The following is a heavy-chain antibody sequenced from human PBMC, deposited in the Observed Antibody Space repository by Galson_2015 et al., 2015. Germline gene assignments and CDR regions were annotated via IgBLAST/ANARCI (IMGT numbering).Heavy chain of an antibody. CDR2: ISGSGGST. J-gene: IGHJ2*01. D-gene: IGHD1-26*01. CDR1: GFTFSSYA. V-gene: IGHV3-23*01. Sequence: SLRLSCAASGFTFSSYAMSWVRQAPGKGLEWVSAISGSGGSTYYADSVKGRFTISRDNSKNTLYLQMNSLRAEDTAVYYCAKDRGSGSYRYWYFDLWGRGTLVTVSS. CDR3: AKDRGSGSYRYWYFDL.